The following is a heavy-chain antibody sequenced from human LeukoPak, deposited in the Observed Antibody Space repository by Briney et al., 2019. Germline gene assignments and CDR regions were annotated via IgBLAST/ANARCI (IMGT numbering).Heavy chain of an antibody. D-gene: IGHD3-16*01. CDR1: GGTSSSYA. CDR3: ARATDYVWGSPNH. V-gene: IGHV1-69*13. Sequence: SVKVSCKASGGTSSSYAISWVRQAPGQGLEWMGGIIPIFGTANYAQKFQGRVTITADESTSTAYMELSSLRSEDTAVYYCARATDYVWGSPNHWGQGTLVTVSS. J-gene: IGHJ5*02. CDR2: IIPIFGTA.